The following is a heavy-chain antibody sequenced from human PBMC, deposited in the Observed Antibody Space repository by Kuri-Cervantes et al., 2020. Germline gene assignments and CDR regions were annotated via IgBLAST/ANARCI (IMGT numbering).Heavy chain of an antibody. Sequence: GGSLRLSCAASGFTVSSNYMSWVRQAPGKGLEWVSYISSSSSTIYYADSVKGRFTISRDNAKNSLYLQMNSLRDEDTAVYYCVRQEKQWLVLVDYWGQGTLVTVSS. CDR2: ISSSSSTI. J-gene: IGHJ4*02. CDR1: GFTVSSNY. D-gene: IGHD6-19*01. V-gene: IGHV3-48*02. CDR3: VRQEKQWLVLVDY.